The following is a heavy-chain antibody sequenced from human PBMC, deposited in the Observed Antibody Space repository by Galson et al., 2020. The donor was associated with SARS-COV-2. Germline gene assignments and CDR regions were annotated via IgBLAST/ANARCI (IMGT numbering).Heavy chain of an antibody. CDR1: GGTFSSYA. D-gene: IGHD3-16*02. Sequence: ASVKVSCKASGGTFSSYAISWVRQAPGQGLEWMGGIIPIFGTTNYAQKFQGRVTITTDESTSTAYMELSSLRSEDTAVYYCARAPIMITFGGVIPGGAFDIWGQGTMVTVSS. CDR3: ARAPIMITFGGVIPGGAFDI. V-gene: IGHV1-69*05. J-gene: IGHJ3*02. CDR2: IIPIFGTT.